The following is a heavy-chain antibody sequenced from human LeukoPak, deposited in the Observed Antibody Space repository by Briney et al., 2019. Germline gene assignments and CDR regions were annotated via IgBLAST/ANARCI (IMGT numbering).Heavy chain of an antibody. CDR1: GYTFTSYD. Sequence: GASVKVSCKASGYTFTSYDINWVRQATGQGLEWMGWMNPNSGNTGYAQKFQGRVTMTRNTSISTAYMELSRLRSDDTAVYYCARDFGRVGAIDYWGQGTLVTVSS. D-gene: IGHD1-26*01. CDR2: MNPNSGNT. V-gene: IGHV1-8*01. CDR3: ARDFGRVGAIDY. J-gene: IGHJ4*02.